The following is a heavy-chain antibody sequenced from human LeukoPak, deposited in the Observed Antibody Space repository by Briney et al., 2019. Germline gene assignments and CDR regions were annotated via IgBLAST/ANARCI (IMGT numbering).Heavy chain of an antibody. CDR2: ICTAGDT. CDR1: GFTFSSYD. J-gene: IGHJ2*01. CDR3: ARDFKYYDSSGPNWYFDL. D-gene: IGHD3-22*01. V-gene: IGHV3-13*01. Sequence: GGSLRLSCAASGFTFSSYDMHWVRQATGKGLEWVSAICTAGDTYYPGSVKGRFTISRENAKNSLYLQMNSLRAGDTAVYYCARDFKYYDSSGPNWYFDLWGRGTLVTVSS.